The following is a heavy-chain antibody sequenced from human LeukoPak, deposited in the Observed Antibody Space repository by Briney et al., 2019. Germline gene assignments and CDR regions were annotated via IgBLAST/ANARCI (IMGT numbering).Heavy chain of an antibody. V-gene: IGHV1-18*01. CDR2: ISAYNGNT. CDR1: GYTFTSYG. D-gene: IGHD3-16*02. J-gene: IGHJ3*02. CDR3: ARDGEDDPELSSNAFDI. Sequence: ASVKVSCKASGYTFTSYGISWVRQAPGQGLEWMGWISAYNGNTNYAQKLQGRVTMTTDTSTSTAYMELRSLRSDDTAVYHCARDGEDDPELSSNAFDIWGQGTMVTVSS.